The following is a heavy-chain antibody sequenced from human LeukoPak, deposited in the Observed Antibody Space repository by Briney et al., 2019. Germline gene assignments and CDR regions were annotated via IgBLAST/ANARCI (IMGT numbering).Heavy chain of an antibody. D-gene: IGHD3-3*01. CDR3: AKDMSVLRLPVGSVGAGGLIDY. CDR1: GFTFSSYG. Sequence: HPGGSLRLSCAASGFTFSSYGMHWVRQAPGKGLEWVAFIRYDGSNKYYADSVKGRFTISRDNSKNTLYLQMNSLRAEDTAVYYCAKDMSVLRLPVGSVGAGGLIDYWGQGTLVTVSS. CDR2: IRYDGSNK. V-gene: IGHV3-30*02. J-gene: IGHJ4*02.